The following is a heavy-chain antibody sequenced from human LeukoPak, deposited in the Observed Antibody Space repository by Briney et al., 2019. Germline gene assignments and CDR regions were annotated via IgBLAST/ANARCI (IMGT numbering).Heavy chain of an antibody. CDR1: GGSISSYY. J-gene: IGHJ4*02. CDR2: IYYSGST. V-gene: IGHV4-59*01. CDR3: ASFSSGWPRPGY. D-gene: IGHD6-19*01. Sequence: SETLSLTCTVYGGSISSYYWSWIRQPPGKGLEWIGYIYYSGSTNYNPSLKSRVTISVDTSKNQFSLKLSSVTAADTAVYYCASFSSGWPRPGYWGQGTLVTVSS.